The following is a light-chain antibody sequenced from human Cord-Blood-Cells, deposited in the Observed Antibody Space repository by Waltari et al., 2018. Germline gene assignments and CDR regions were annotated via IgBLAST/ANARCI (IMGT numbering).Light chain of an antibody. CDR3: MQGIHLPYP. V-gene: IGKV2-29*02. Sequence: DLVMTQTPLSLSGTPGQPASIPCTSRLSLLRSDGKSSLYWYLQTPVQSPQLLITEVSSRFSGVPDRFSGSGSGKDFTLKISRVEAEDLGVYYCMQGIHLPYPFGQGTKLEIK. CDR1: LSLLRSDGKSS. J-gene: IGKJ2*01. CDR2: EVS.